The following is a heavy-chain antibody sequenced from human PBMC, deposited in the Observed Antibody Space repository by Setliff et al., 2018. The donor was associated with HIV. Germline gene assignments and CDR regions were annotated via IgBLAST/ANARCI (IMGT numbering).Heavy chain of an antibody. CDR2: IGTYNGRT. J-gene: IGHJ3*01. CDR1: GYMFIAYG. Sequence: ASVQVSCKTSGYMFIAYGMGWVRLAPGQGLEWMGWIGTYNGRTEYAQELQGRVSLTIDTSASTAYMELRRLRSDDTDVYYCARDDGGYNYVECFDVWGQGTLVTVSS. CDR3: ARDDGGYNYVECFDV. V-gene: IGHV1-18*01. D-gene: IGHD3-3*01.